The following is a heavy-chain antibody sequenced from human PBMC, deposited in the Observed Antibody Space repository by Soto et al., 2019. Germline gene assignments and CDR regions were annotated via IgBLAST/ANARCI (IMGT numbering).Heavy chain of an antibody. J-gene: IGHJ4*02. CDR1: GGTFSSYA. V-gene: IGHV1-69*01. CDR2: IIPIFGTA. D-gene: IGHD6-13*01. Sequence: QVQLVQSGAEVKKPGSSVKVSCKASGGTFSSYAIRWVRQAPGPGLEWMGGIIPIFGTANYAQQFQGRVTITADESTSTAYMELSSLRSEVTAVYYCARGGGSRYRISWYSGYWGQGTLVTVSS. CDR3: ARGGGSRYRISWYSGY.